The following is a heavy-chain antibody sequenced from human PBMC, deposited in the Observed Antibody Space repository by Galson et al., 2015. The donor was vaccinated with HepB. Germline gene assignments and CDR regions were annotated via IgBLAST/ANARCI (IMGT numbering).Heavy chain of an antibody. CDR1: GFTFSSYG. V-gene: IGHV3-33*01. CDR3: ARGGPGMVRGETQPWYFDL. CDR2: IWYDGSNK. J-gene: IGHJ2*01. D-gene: IGHD3-10*01. Sequence: SLRLSCAASGFTFSSYGMHWVRQAPGKGLEWVAVIWYDGSNKYYADSVKGRFTISRDNSKNTLYLQMNSLRAEDTAVYYCARGGPGMVRGETQPWYFDLWGRGTLVTVSS.